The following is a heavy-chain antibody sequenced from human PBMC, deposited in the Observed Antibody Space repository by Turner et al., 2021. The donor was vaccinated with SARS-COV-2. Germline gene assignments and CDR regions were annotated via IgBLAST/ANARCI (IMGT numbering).Heavy chain of an antibody. V-gene: IGHV3-21*01. Sequence: EVKLVESGGGLVKPGGSLRLPCAAPGSTFSSYSRNWVRQAPGKGLEWVSSISSGSSYIYYADSVKGRFTISRDNAKNSLYLQINSLRAEDTAVYYCARDAETLRYFDCLLSYGIDVWGQGTTVTVSS. J-gene: IGHJ6*02. D-gene: IGHD3-9*01. CDR1: GSTFSSYS. CDR2: ISSGSSYI. CDR3: ARDAETLRYFDCLLSYGIDV.